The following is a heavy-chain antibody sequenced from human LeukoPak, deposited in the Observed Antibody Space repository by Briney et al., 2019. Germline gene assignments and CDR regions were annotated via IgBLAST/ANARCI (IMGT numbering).Heavy chain of an antibody. Sequence: GSLRLSCAASGFTFSSYEMNWVRQAPGKGLEWVGEINHRGSTNYNPSLKSRVTISGDTSKNQFSLKLSSVTAADTAVYYCARGGVVVPAAIVFEVGLYDAFDIWGQGTMVTVSS. CDR2: INHRGST. D-gene: IGHD2-2*02. CDR3: ARGGVVVPAAIVFEVGLYDAFDI. J-gene: IGHJ3*02. CDR1: GFTFSSYE. V-gene: IGHV4-34*01.